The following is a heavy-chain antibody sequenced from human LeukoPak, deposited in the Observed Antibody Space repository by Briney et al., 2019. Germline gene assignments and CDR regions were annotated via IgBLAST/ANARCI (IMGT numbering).Heavy chain of an antibody. CDR2: ISGSGGST. J-gene: IGHJ4*02. D-gene: IGHD2-8*02. V-gene: IGHV3-23*01. CDR3: ARLFGGVTTYDY. Sequence: GGSLRLSCAASGFTFSTYAMSWVRQAPGKGLEWVSAISGSGGSTYYADSVKGRFTISRDNSKNTLYLQMNSLRAEDTAVYYCARLFGGVTTYDYWGQGALVTVSS. CDR1: GFTFSTYA.